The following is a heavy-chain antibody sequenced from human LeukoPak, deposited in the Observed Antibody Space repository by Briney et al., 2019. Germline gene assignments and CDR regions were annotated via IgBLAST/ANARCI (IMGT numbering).Heavy chain of an antibody. CDR1: GFTFSSYA. V-gene: IGHV3-23*01. J-gene: IGHJ4*02. CDR2: ISGSGGST. Sequence: PGGSLRLSCAASGFTFSSYAMSWVRQAPGKGLEWVSAISGSGGSTYYADSVKGRFTISRDNSKNTLYLQMNSLRAEDTAVYYCAKGKRGYSGYDPRPLFDYWGQGTLVTVSS. CDR3: AKGKRGYSGYDPRPLFDY. D-gene: IGHD5-12*01.